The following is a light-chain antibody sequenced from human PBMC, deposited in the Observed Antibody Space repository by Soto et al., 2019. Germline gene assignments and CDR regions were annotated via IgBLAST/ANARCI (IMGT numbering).Light chain of an antibody. CDR3: QQYGSSPGIT. V-gene: IGKV3-20*01. CDR2: GAS. CDR1: QSVSSSY. J-gene: IGKJ5*01. Sequence: EIVLTQSPGTLSFSPVEGATLPCRASQSVSSSYLAWYQQKPGQAPRLLIYGASSRATGIPDRFGGSGSGTDFTLTISRLEPEDFAVYYCQQYGSSPGITFGQGTRLEIK.